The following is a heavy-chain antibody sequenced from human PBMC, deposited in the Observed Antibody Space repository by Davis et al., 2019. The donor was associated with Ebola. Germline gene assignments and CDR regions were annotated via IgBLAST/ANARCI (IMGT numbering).Heavy chain of an antibody. CDR3: ARDTDERDIVVVPAAI. V-gene: IGHV3-21*01. Sequence: GGSLRLSCAASGFTFSSYSMNWVRQAPGKGLEWVSSISSSSSYIYYADSVKGRFTISRDNAKNSLYLQMNSLRAEDTAVYYCARDTDERDIVVVPAAIWGQGTLVTVSS. CDR2: ISSSSSYI. D-gene: IGHD2-2*01. J-gene: IGHJ4*02. CDR1: GFTFSSYS.